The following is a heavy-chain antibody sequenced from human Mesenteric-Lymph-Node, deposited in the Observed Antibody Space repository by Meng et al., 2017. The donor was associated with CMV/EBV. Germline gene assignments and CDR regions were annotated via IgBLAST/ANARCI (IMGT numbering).Heavy chain of an antibody. CDR2: ISYDGSNK. CDR3: ARDKGRWFGDFDY. Sequence: GESLKISCAASGFTFSSYAMHWVRQAPGKGLEWVAVISYDGSNKYYADSVKGRFTISRDNSKNTLYLQMNSLRAEDTAVYYCARDKGRWFGDFDYWGQGTLVTVSS. D-gene: IGHD3-10*01. J-gene: IGHJ4*02. CDR1: GFTFSSYA. V-gene: IGHV3-30*04.